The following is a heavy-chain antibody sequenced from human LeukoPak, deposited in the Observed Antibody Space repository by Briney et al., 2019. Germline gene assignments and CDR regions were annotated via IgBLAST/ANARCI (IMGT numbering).Heavy chain of an antibody. Sequence: ETPSLTCTVSGGSISSYYWSWIWQPPGKGLEWIGYIYYSGSTNYNPSLMSRYTISVDTSKNQFSLKLSSVTAADTAVYYCARLSNSGYHSVGDYRGPGTPGTVSS. J-gene: IGHJ4*02. D-gene: IGHD5-12*01. V-gene: IGHV4-59*08. CDR1: GGSISSYY. CDR2: IYYSGST. CDR3: ARLSNSGYHSVGDY.